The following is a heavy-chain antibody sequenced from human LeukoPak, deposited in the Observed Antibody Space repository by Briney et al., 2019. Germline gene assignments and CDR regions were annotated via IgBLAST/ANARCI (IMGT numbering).Heavy chain of an antibody. J-gene: IGHJ4*02. Sequence: SETLSLTCAVYGGSFSNYYWSWIRQPPGKGLEWIGEINHSGSTNYNPSLKSRVTISVDTSKNQFSLKLSSVTAADTAVYYCARGVGLGYWGQGTLVTVSS. CDR2: INHSGST. V-gene: IGHV4-34*01. CDR1: GGSFSNYY. CDR3: ARGVGLGY. D-gene: IGHD2-15*01.